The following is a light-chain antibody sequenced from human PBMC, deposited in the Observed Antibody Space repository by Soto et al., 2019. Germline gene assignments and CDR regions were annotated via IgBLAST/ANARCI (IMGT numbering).Light chain of an antibody. V-gene: IGKV1-5*01. J-gene: IGKJ1*01. CDR1: QSISSW. CDR3: QHHNDYFGT. Sequence: DIQMTQSPSTLSASVGDRVTITCRASQSISSWLAWFQQKPGKAPKVLIYDASSLESGVPSRFSGSGSGTEFTLTISSLQPDDFATYYCQHHNDYFGTFGQGTKVEVK. CDR2: DAS.